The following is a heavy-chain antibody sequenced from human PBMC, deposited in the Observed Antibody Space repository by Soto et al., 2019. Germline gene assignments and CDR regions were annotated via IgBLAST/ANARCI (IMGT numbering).Heavy chain of an antibody. CDR1: GDSVSSNSAA. V-gene: IGHV6-1*01. CDR3: ARGGKNIYAMDV. CDR2: TYYRSRWYN. D-gene: IGHD3-16*01. Sequence: PSQTLSLTCAISGDSVSSNSAAWNWIRQSPSRGLEWLGRTYYRSRWYNDYAVSVKSRITVNPDTSKNQFSLHLNSLRAEDTAVYYCARGGKNIYAMDVWGQGTTVTVSS. J-gene: IGHJ6*02.